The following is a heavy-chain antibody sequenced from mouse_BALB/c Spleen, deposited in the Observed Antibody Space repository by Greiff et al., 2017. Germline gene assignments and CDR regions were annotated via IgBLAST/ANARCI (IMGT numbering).Heavy chain of an antibody. CDR2: INPYNGDT. V-gene: IGHV1-20*02. CDR1: GYSFTGYF. J-gene: IGHJ4*01. Sequence: VQLKQSGPELVKPGASVKISCKASGYSFTGYFMNWVMQSHGKSLEWIGRINPYNGDTFYNQKFKGKATLTVDKSSSTAHMELRSLASEDSAVYYCARITTVVATGAMDYWGQGTSVTVSS. D-gene: IGHD1-1*01. CDR3: ARITTVVATGAMDY.